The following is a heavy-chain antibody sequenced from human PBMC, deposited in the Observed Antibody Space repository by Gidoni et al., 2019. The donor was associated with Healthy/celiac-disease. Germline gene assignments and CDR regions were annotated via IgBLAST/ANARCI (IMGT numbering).Heavy chain of an antibody. CDR2: IYYSGST. Sequence: QVQLQESGPGLVKPSPTLSLPCTVSGGSISSGGYYWSWIRQHPGKGLEWIGYIYYSGSTYYNPSLKSRVTISVDTSKNQFSLKLSSVTAADTAVYYCARGRDDSSGYTSLDYWGQGTLVTVSS. V-gene: IGHV4-31*03. CDR1: GGSISSGGYY. CDR3: ARGRDDSSGYTSLDY. J-gene: IGHJ4*02. D-gene: IGHD3-22*01.